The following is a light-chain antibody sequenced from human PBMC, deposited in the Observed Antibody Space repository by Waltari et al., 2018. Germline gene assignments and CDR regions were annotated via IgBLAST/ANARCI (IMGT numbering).Light chain of an antibody. CDR1: QSVSSN. V-gene: IGKV3-15*01. J-gene: IGKJ2*01. Sequence: EIVMTQSPATLSVSPGERATLSCRASQSVSSNLAWYQQKPGQAPRLLIYGVSTRATGIPARFSGSVSGTEFTLTISSLQSEDFAVYYCQQYNNWPPTFGQGTKLEIK. CDR3: QQYNNWPPT. CDR2: GVS.